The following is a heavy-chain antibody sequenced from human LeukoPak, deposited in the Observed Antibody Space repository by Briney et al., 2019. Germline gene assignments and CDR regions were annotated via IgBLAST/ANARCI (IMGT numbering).Heavy chain of an antibody. V-gene: IGHV3-23*01. J-gene: IGHJ6*03. Sequence: GGSLKLSCKASGFTFNSYGMSWVRQAPGKGLEWVSAISGSGYTTYYADSVKGRFTISRDNSENTLYLQMNSLRAEDTAVYYCAKSSGYGDYGYYYYYMDVWGKGTTVTISS. D-gene: IGHD4-17*01. CDR3: AKSSGYGDYGYYYYYMDV. CDR2: ISGSGYTT. CDR1: GFTFNSYG.